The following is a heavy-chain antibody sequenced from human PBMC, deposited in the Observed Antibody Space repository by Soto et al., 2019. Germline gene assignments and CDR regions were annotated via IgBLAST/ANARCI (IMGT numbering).Heavy chain of an antibody. CDR2: ISAYNGNT. CDR1: GYTFTSYG. V-gene: IGHV1-18*04. D-gene: IGHD3-22*01. Sequence: QVQLVQSGSEVKKPGASVKFSCKASGYTFTSYGIIWVRHAPGQGLEWMGWISAYNGNTNYAQKLQGRVTMTTDTSTSTAYMELRSLSSDDTAVYYCARAWYYDSSGYSHYWCQGTLVTVS. J-gene: IGHJ4*02. CDR3: ARAWYYDSSGYSHY.